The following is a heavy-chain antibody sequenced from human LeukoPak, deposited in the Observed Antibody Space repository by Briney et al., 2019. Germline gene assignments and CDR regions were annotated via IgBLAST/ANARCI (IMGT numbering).Heavy chain of an antibody. V-gene: IGHV3-30*09. CDR3: AKDMDSSGYFPAH. CDR2: TSSDLNVK. D-gene: IGHD3-22*01. CDR1: GFTFRNYV. Sequence: GGSLRLSCAASGFTFRNYVIHWVRQAPGKGLEWVAVTSSDLNVKLYADSVKGRFAFSRDNAKNALYLEMSSLRAEDTAVYYCAKDMDSSGYFPAHWGQGTLVTVSS. J-gene: IGHJ4*02.